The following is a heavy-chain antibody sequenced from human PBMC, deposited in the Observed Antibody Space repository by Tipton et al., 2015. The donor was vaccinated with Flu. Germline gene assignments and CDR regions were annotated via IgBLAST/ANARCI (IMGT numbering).Heavy chain of an antibody. CDR1: GYTFTGHY. V-gene: IGHV1-2*02. CDR2: INPSGGDT. Sequence: QVQLVQSGAEVKKPGASVKVSCKTSGYTFTGHYIHWVRQAPGQGLEWMGWINPSGGDTIYTTKFQGRVTMTRDTSISTVYMELTRLISDDTAVYYCARIDSGFGYWGQGALVTVSS. CDR3: ARIDSGFGY. J-gene: IGHJ4*02. D-gene: IGHD3-22*01.